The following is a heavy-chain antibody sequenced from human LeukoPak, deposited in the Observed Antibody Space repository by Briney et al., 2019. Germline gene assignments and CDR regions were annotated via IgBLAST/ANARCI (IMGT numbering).Heavy chain of an antibody. CDR3: AKKLGGSYYYYGMDV. CDR1: GFTFSSYW. V-gene: IGHV3-7*01. Sequence: GGSLRLSCAASGFTFSSYWMTWVRQAPGKGLEWVANIGEDGSEKYYVDSVKGRFTISRDNAKNSLYLQVNSLRAEDTAVYYCAKKLGGSYYYYGMDVWGQGTTVTVSS. J-gene: IGHJ6*02. D-gene: IGHD3-16*01. CDR2: IGEDGSEK.